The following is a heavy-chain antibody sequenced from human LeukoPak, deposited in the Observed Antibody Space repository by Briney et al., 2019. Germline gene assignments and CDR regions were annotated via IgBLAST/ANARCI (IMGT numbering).Heavy chain of an antibody. CDR1: GYSISSGYY. D-gene: IGHD2-15*01. Sequence: SETLSLTCAVSGYSISSGYYWGWIRQPPGKGLERSGSIYHSGSTYYNPPLKSRVTISVDTSKNQFSLKLSSVTAADTAVYYCATSPLYCSGGSCYQGYFDYWGQGTLVTVSS. CDR2: IYHSGST. V-gene: IGHV4-38-2*01. J-gene: IGHJ4*02. CDR3: ATSPLYCSGGSCYQGYFDY.